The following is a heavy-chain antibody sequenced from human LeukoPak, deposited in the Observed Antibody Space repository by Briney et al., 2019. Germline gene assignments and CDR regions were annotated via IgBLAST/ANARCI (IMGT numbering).Heavy chain of an antibody. J-gene: IGHJ4*02. CDR3: ARDGIAAAAYYFDY. D-gene: IGHD6-13*01. CDR2: ISSSSSYI. V-gene: IGHV3-21*01. Sequence: TGGSLRLSCAASGFTFSSYSMNWVRQAPGKGLEWVSSISSSSSYIYYADSVKGRFTISRDNAKNSLYLQMNSLRAEDTAVYYCARDGIAAAAYYFDYWGQGTLVTVSS. CDR1: GFTFSSYS.